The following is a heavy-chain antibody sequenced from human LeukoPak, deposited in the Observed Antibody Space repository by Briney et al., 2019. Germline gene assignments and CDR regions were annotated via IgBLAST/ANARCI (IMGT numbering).Heavy chain of an antibody. J-gene: IGHJ6*02. CDR1: GGSISSGGYY. D-gene: IGHD3-10*01. CDR2: IYYSGST. Sequence: PSETLSLTCTVSGGSISSGGYYWSWIRQHPGKGLEWSGYIYYSGSTYYNPSLKSQVTISVDTSKNQLSLKLSSVTAADTAVYYCAREGSGRRLADVWGQGTTVTVSS. CDR3: AREGSGRRLADV. V-gene: IGHV4-31*01.